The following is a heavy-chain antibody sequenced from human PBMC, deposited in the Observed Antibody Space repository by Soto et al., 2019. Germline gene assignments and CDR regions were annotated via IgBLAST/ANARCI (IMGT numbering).Heavy chain of an antibody. CDR3: ARDWGESGCDY. Sequence: QVQLQESGPGLVKPSETLSLTCTVSGGSVSSGSYYWSWIRQPPGKGLEWIGYIYYTGSTKYNPSLHSRATRSVDTSKNQFALELSSVTAADTAVYYCARDWGESGCDYWGQGTLVTVSS. V-gene: IGHV4-61*01. J-gene: IGHJ4*02. D-gene: IGHD6-19*01. CDR2: IYYTGST. CDR1: GGSVSSGSYY.